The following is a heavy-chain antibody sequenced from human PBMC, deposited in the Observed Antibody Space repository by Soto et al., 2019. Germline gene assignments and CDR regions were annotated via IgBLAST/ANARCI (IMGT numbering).Heavy chain of an antibody. J-gene: IGHJ5*02. CDR2: TYFRSKWYN. CDR1: GDSVSSNTAS. V-gene: IGHV6-1*01. D-gene: IGHD2-2*01. CDR3: AKGDNPGPKTCYAFDP. Sequence: SQTLSLTCAISGDSVSSNTASWNWIRQSASRGLEWLGRTYFRSKWYNDYTVSVKSRIIINPDTSNNKFPLRLNSVTPEDTAVYFCAKGDNPGPKTCYAFDPWGQGIMVTVSS.